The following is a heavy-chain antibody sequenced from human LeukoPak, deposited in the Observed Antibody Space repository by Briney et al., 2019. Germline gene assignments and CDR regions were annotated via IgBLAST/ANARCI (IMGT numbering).Heavy chain of an antibody. CDR1: GGTFSSYA. J-gene: IGHJ6*04. Sequence: SVKVSCKASGGTFSSYAISWVRQAPGQGLEWMGGIIPIFGTANYAQKFQGRVTITADESTSTAFMELSSLRSEDTAVYYCARDEVVVAATPSGMDVWGKGTAVTVSS. D-gene: IGHD2-15*01. V-gene: IGHV1-69*13. CDR3: ARDEVVVAATPSGMDV. CDR2: IIPIFGTA.